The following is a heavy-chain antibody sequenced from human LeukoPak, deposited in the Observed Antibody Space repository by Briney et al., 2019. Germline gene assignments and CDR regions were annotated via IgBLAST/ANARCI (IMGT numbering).Heavy chain of an antibody. CDR3: ARQSAGGDDI. CDR1: GFTFSSYA. V-gene: IGHV3-74*01. CDR2: INSDGSRI. D-gene: IGHD3-16*01. J-gene: IGHJ3*02. Sequence: GGSLRLSCAASGFTFSSYAMNWVRQAPGKGLEWVSRINSDGSRISYADSVKGRFTISRDNAKNTLYLQMNSLRVEDTAMYYCARQSAGGDDIWGQGTLVTVSS.